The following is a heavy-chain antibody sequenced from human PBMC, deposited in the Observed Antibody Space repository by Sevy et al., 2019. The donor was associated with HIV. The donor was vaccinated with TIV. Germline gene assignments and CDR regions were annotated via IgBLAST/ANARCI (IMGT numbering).Heavy chain of an antibody. CDR3: AREGGTVSTPGYFDY. CDR1: GGSISSGAYS. V-gene: IGHV4-30-2*01. Sequence: SETLSLTCTVAGGSISSGAYSWNWIRQPPGKGLEWTGYIFHTGNTYYNPSLKSRVTISVDRSKNHFSLKMTSVTAADTALYYCAREGGTVSTPGYFDYWGQGTLVTVSS. CDR2: IFHTGNT. J-gene: IGHJ4*02. D-gene: IGHD4-17*01.